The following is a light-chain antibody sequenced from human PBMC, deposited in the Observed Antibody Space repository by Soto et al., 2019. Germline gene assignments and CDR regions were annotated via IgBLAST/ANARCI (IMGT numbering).Light chain of an antibody. V-gene: IGKV1-9*01. CDR3: QQLNSYPLT. CDR1: QGISSY. Sequence: DIQLTQSPAFLSASLGDRVTITWRASQGISSYLAWYQQKPGKAPKLLIYAASTLQSGVPSRFSGSGSGTEFTLTISSLQPEDFATYYCQQLNSYPLTFGGGTKVDIK. CDR2: AAS. J-gene: IGKJ4*01.